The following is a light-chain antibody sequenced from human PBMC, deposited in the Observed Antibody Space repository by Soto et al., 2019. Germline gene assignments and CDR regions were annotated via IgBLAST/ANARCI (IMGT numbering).Light chain of an antibody. Sequence: DIRMTQSPSSLSASVGDRVTITCRASQTINIFLKWYQQKPGKAPMLLIYAASNLQSGVPSRFSGSGSGTDFTLTISRLEPEDFAVYYCQQYVTSPFTFGPGTKVDIK. CDR1: QTINIF. CDR3: QQYVTSPFT. V-gene: IGKV1-39*01. CDR2: AAS. J-gene: IGKJ3*01.